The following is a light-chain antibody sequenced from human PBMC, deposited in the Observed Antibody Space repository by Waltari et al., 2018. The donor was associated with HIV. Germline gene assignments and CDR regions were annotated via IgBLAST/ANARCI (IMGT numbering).Light chain of an antibody. Sequence: DIQMTQSPSTLSASVGERVTIICRASQSISGWLAWYQQKPGKAPKLLIYKTSSLESGVPSRFSGSGSGTEFTLTISSLQPDDFATYHCQHYDSYSKTFGQGTKVEIE. CDR3: QHYDSYSKT. V-gene: IGKV1-5*03. CDR2: KTS. CDR1: QSISGW. J-gene: IGKJ1*01.